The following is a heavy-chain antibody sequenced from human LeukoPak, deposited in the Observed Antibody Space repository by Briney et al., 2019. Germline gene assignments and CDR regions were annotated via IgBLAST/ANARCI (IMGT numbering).Heavy chain of an antibody. D-gene: IGHD4-23*01. J-gene: IGHJ4*02. Sequence: SETLSLTCAVSGGSISSGGYSWGWIRQPPGKGLERIGYIYHSGSTYYNPSLNSRVTISVDRSKNQFSLKLSSVTAADTAVYYCARDRGGDYGCKSSYFDYWGQGTLVTVSS. CDR3: ARDRGGDYGCKSSYFDY. V-gene: IGHV4-30-2*01. CDR2: IYHSGST. CDR1: GGSISSGGYS.